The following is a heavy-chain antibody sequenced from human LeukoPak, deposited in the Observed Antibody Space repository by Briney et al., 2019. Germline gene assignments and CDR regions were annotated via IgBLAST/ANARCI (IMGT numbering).Heavy chain of an antibody. V-gene: IGHV3-30-3*01. Sequence: GGSLRLSCAASGFTFSSYAMHWVRQAPGKGLEWVAVISYDGSNKYYADSVKGRFTISRDNSKNTLYLQMNSLRAEDTAVYYCARDSRTKRRYFDYWGQGTLVTVSS. CDR3: ARDSRTKRRYFDY. D-gene: IGHD1-1*01. J-gene: IGHJ4*02. CDR1: GFTFSSYA. CDR2: ISYDGSNK.